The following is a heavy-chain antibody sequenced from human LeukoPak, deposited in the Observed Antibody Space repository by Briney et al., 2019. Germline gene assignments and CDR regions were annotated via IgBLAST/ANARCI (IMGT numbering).Heavy chain of an antibody. D-gene: IGHD3-10*01. CDR3: ARDSGFGELTLDV. CDR2: IYYSGST. J-gene: IGHJ6*02. Sequence: SQTLSLTCTVSVGSISSGGYYWSWIRQHPGKGLEWIGYIYYSGSTYYNPSLKSRVTISVDTSKNQFSLKLSSVTAADTAVYYCARDSGFGELTLDVWGQGTTVTVSS. CDR1: VGSISSGGYY. V-gene: IGHV4-31*03.